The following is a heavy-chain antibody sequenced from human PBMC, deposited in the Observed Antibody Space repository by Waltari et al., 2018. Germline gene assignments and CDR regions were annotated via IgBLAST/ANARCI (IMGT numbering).Heavy chain of an antibody. CDR1: GFTFSSYW. CDR2: IKQDGSEK. CDR3: ASRRYVDY. J-gene: IGHJ4*02. Sequence: EVQLVESGGGLVQPGGSLRLSCAAYGFTFSSYWLSWVRQAPGKGLEWVANIKQDGSEKYYVDSVKGRFTISRDNAKNSLYLQMNSLRAEDTAVYYCASRRYVDYWGQGTLVTVSS. V-gene: IGHV3-7*03.